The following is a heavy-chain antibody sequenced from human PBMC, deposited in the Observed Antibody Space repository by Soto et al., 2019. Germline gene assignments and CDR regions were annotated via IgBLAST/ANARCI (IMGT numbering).Heavy chain of an antibody. CDR3: ARHQSHSSSYVGP. V-gene: IGHV4-31*03. CDR1: GGSISSGGYY. CDR2: IYYSGST. D-gene: IGHD6-13*01. Sequence: SETLSLTSTVSGGSISSGGYYWSWIRQHPGKGLEWIGYIYYSGSTYYNPSLKSRVTISVDTSKNQFSLKLSSVTAADTAVYYCARHQSHSSSYVGPWGQGTLVTVSS. J-gene: IGHJ5*02.